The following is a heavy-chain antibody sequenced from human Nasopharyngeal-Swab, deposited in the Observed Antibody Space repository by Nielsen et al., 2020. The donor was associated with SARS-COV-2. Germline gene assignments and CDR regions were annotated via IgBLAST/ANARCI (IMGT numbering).Heavy chain of an antibody. J-gene: IGHJ4*02. D-gene: IGHD6-19*01. Sequence: GSLRLSCTVSGGSISSYYWSWIRQPAGKGLEWIGRIYTSGSTNYNPSLKSRVTMSVDTSKNQFSLKLSSVTAADTAVYYCAGTEAVAGHFFDYWGQGTLVTVSS. CDR2: IYTSGST. V-gene: IGHV4-4*07. CDR3: AGTEAVAGHFFDY. CDR1: GGSISSYY.